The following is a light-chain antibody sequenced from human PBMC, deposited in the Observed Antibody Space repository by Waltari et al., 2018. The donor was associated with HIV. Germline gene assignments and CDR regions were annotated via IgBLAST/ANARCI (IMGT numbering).Light chain of an antibody. CDR1: SSNIGSNY. CDR3: AAWDDSLGGVV. CDR2: RNN. J-gene: IGLJ2*01. V-gene: IGLV1-47*01. Sequence: QSVLTQPPSASGTPGQRVTISCSGSSSNIGSNYVYWYQQLPGTAPKLLIYRNNLRPSGVPDRCSGAKSGTSASLAISGLRSEDEADYYCAAWDDSLGGVVIGGGTKLTVL.